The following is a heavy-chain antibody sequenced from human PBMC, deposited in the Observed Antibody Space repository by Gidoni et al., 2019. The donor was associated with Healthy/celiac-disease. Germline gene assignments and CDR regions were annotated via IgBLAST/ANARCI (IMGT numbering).Heavy chain of an antibody. CDR1: GFTFSSYA. Sequence: QVQLVASGGGVVQPGRSLRLPCASSGFTFSSYAMHWVRPAPGKGLEWVAVISYDGSNKYYADSVKGRFTISRDNSKNTLYLQMNSLRAEDTAVYYCARGPGYSGYDGPFDYWGQGTLVTVSS. D-gene: IGHD5-12*01. V-gene: IGHV3-30-3*01. CDR2: ISYDGSNK. J-gene: IGHJ4*02. CDR3: ARGPGYSGYDGPFDY.